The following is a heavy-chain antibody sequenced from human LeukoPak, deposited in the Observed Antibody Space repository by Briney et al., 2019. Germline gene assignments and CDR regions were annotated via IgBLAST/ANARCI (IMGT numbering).Heavy chain of an antibody. CDR1: GFTFSSYW. D-gene: IGHD3-3*01. CDR2: ISSSSSYI. CDR3: ASWSGVGDAFDI. V-gene: IGHV3-21*01. Sequence: GGSLRLSCAASGFTFSSYWMSWVRQAPGKGLEWVSSISSSSSYIYYADSVKGRFTISRDNAKNSLYLQMNSLRAEDTAVYYCASWSGVGDAFDIWGQGTMVTVSS. J-gene: IGHJ3*02.